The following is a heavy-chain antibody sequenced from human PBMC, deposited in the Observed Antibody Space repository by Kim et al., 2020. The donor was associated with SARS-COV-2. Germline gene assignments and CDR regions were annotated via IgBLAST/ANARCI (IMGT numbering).Heavy chain of an antibody. CDR2: IKSKTDGGTT. CDR1: GFTFSNAW. D-gene: IGHD3-22*01. J-gene: IGHJ4*02. Sequence: GGSLRLSCAASGFTFSNAWMSWVRQAPGKGLEWVGRIKSKTDGGTTDYAAPVKGRFTISRDDSKNTLYLQMNSLKTEDTAVYYCTTDLRGHPKAYYYDSSGLGDYWGQGTLVTVSS. CDR3: TTDLRGHPKAYYYDSSGLGDY. V-gene: IGHV3-15*01.